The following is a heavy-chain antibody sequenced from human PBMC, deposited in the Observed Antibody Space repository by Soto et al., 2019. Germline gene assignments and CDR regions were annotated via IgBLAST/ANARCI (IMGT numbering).Heavy chain of an antibody. J-gene: IGHJ4*01. D-gene: IGHD5-18*01. CDR2: ISPILGIA. V-gene: IGHV1-69*04. CDR3: ARDTDTAMVYYFDY. CDR1: GGTLSSYT. Sequence: SVKLSWKASGGTLSSYTISGVRQAPGQGLEWMGRISPILGIANYAQKFQGRVTITADKSTSTAYMELSSLRSEDTAVYYCARDTDTAMVYYFDYWG.